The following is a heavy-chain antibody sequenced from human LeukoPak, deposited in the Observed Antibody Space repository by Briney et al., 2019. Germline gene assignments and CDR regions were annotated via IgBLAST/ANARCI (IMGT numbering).Heavy chain of an antibody. CDR1: GGSISSSNYY. CDR2: VYYSGST. CDR3: ARDRSPEYSSGWYEYYYGMDV. Sequence: PSETLSLTCTVSGGSISSSNYYWGWIRQPPGKGLEWVGSVYYSGSTYHSPSLKSRVTISVDTSKNQFSLKLSSVTAADTAVYYCARDRSPEYSSGWYEYYYGMDVWGQGTTVTVSS. J-gene: IGHJ6*02. V-gene: IGHV4-39*07. D-gene: IGHD6-19*01.